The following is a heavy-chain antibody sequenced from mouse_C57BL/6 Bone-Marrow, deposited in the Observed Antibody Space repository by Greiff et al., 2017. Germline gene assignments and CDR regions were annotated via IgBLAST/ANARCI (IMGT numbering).Heavy chain of an antibody. D-gene: IGHD1-1*01. CDR2: ISNGGGST. V-gene: IGHV5-12*01. CDR1: GFTFSDYY. CDR3: ARQDYYGSSPFAY. Sequence: EVHLVESGGGLVQPGGSLKLSCAASGFTFSDYYMYWVRQTPEKRLEWVAYISNGGGSTYYPDTVKGRFTISRDNAKNTLYLQMSRLKSEDTAMYYCARQDYYGSSPFAYWGQGTLVTVSA. J-gene: IGHJ3*01.